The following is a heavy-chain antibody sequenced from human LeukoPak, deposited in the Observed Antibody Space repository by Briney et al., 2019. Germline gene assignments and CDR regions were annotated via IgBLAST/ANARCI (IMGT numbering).Heavy chain of an antibody. CDR1: GDSVSTNSAA. CDR3: ARGLGSGWFAYDY. J-gene: IGHJ4*02. V-gene: IGHV6-1*01. Sequence: SQTLSLTCAISGDSVSTNSAAWNWIRQSPSRGLEWLGRTYYRSKRYSDYAVSVKSRLTITADTSKNHFSLRLNSVIPEDTAVYYCARGLGSGWFAYDYWGQGTLVTVSS. D-gene: IGHD6-19*01. CDR2: TYYRSKRYS.